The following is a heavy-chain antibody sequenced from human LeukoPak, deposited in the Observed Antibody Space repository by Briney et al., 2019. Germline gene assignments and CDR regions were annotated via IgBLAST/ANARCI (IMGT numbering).Heavy chain of an antibody. D-gene: IGHD2-2*01. CDR3: ARYRVVPAAGSFDY. J-gene: IGHJ4*02. CDR2: ISSSSSYI. CDR1: GFTFSSYS. V-gene: IGHV3-21*01. Sequence: PGGSLRLSCAASGFTFSSYSMKWVRQAPGKGLEWVSSISSSSSYIYYADSVKGRFTISRDKAKNSLCLQMNSLRAEDTAVYYCARYRVVPAAGSFDYWGQGTLVTVSS.